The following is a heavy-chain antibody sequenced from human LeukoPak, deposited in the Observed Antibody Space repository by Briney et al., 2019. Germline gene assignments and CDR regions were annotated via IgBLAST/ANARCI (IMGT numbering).Heavy chain of an antibody. V-gene: IGHV3-53*01. D-gene: IGHD5-24*01. J-gene: IGHJ4*02. CDR2: IYSGGRT. CDR3: ARGSGYNFGPFDY. CDR1: GFTVSDNY. Sequence: GGSLRHSCAASGFTVSDNYMNWVRQAPGKGLEWVSAIYSGGRTYYADSVKGRFTISRDNSKNTLYLQMNSLRAEDTAVYYCARGSGYNFGPFDYWGQGTLVTVSS.